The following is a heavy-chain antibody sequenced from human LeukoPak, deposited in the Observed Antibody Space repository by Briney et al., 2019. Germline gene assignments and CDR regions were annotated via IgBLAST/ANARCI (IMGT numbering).Heavy chain of an antibody. CDR3: ARDLVGWRQLNGYYFDY. J-gene: IGHJ4*02. Sequence: GGSLRLSCAASGFTFSSYSMNWVRQALGKGLEWVSSISSSSSYIYYADSVKGRFTISRDNAKNSLYLQMNSLRAEDTAVYYCARDLVGWRQLNGYYFDYWGQGTLVTVSS. CDR1: GFTFSSYS. D-gene: IGHD5-24*01. CDR2: ISSSSSYI. V-gene: IGHV3-21*01.